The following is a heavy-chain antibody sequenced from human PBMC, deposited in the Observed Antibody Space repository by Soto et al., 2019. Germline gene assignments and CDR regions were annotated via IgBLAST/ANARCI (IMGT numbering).Heavy chain of an antibody. CDR1: GFTLSSNG. CDR2: IWYDGSDK. CDR3: ARDRYPNYPPDAFDI. D-gene: IGHD4-4*01. J-gene: IGHJ3*02. V-gene: IGHV3-33*01. Sequence: LRLSCAASGFTLSSNGMHWVRQAPGKGLEWVAFIWYDGSDKYYADSVKGRFTISRDNSKNALYLQMNSLRAEDTAVYYCARDRYPNYPPDAFDIWGQGTLVTVSS.